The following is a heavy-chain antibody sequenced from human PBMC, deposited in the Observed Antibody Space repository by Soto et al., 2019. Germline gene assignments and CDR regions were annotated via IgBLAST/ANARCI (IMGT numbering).Heavy chain of an antibody. J-gene: IGHJ4*02. CDR1: GFTFNNYA. V-gene: IGHV3-23*01. CDR2: ISGSGGST. CDR3: ARYRGYFTYDVFGY. Sequence: PGGSLRLSCAASGFTFNNYAMNWVRQAPGQGLNWVSAISGSGGSTYYADSVKGRFTISRDNSKTTLYLQMNSLRAEDTAVYYCARYRGYFTYDVFGYWGQGTLVTVSS. D-gene: IGHD2-8*01.